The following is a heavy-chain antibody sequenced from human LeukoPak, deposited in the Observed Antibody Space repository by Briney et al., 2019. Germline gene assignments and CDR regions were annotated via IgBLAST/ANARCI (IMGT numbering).Heavy chain of an antibody. CDR3: AKDASCPN. CDR1: GFTFSSSA. V-gene: IGHV3-23*01. J-gene: IGHJ4*02. CDR2: ITNSGDST. Sequence: PGGSLRLSGAASGFTFSSSAMSWVRQAPGKGLEWVSTITNSGDSTYYADSVKGRFTISRDNSKNTVYLQVNSLRADDTAVYYCAKDASCPNWGQGTLVTVSS.